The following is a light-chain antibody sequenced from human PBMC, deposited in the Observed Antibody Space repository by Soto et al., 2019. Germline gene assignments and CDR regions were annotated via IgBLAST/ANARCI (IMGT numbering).Light chain of an antibody. CDR1: QSVLYSSNNKNY. J-gene: IGKJ4*01. CDR3: QQYYTTPLT. CDR2: WAS. V-gene: IGKV4-1*01. Sequence: DIVMTQSPDSLAVSLGERATINCKSSQSVLYSSNNKNYLAWYQQKPGQPPKLLIYWASTRESGVPDRFSGSGSGTDFTLTIGSLQGVDVALYYCQQYYTTPLTFGGGTKVEIK.